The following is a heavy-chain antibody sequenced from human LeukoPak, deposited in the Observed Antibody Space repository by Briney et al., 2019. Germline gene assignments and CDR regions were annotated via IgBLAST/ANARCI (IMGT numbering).Heavy chain of an antibody. CDR2: INHSGST. V-gene: IGHV4-34*01. CDR1: GGSFSGYY. D-gene: IGHD6-13*01. CDR3: ARAAWSIAAARYFQH. Sequence: SETLSLTCAVYGGSFSGYYCSWIRQPPGKGLEWIGEINHSGSTNYNPSLKSRVTISVDTSKNQFSLKLSSVTAADTAVYYCARAAWSIAAARYFQHWGQGTLVTVSS. J-gene: IGHJ1*01.